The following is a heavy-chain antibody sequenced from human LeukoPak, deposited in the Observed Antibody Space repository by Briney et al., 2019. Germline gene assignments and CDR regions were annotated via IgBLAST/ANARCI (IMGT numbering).Heavy chain of an antibody. CDR3: ARFPVRGYTYGSVIHHMDV. CDR1: GGTFNTYA. V-gene: IGHV1-69*04. J-gene: IGHJ6*02. D-gene: IGHD5-18*01. CDR2: IIPILDVA. Sequence: SVKVSCKASGGTFNTYAITWVRQAPGQGLEWMGRIIPILDVADSAQKFQDRVTISVDRSTSTVYMEPSSLRSEDTAIYYCARFPVRGYTYGSVIHHMDVWGQGTTVTVSS.